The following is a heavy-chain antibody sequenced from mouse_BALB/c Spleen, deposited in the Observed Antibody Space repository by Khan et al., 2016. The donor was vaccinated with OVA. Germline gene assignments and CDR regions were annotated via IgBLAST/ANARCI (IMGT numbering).Heavy chain of an antibody. Sequence: VQLQQSGADLAKPGASVKMSCTASGYTFTTYWIHWIKQRPGQGLEWIGYINPSTGYTEYNKNFKDQATLTADESSSTAYMQLNSLTSADSAVYYCARRGVYGLFAYWGQGTLVTVSA. J-gene: IGHJ3*01. CDR3: ARRGVYGLFAY. V-gene: IGHV1-7*01. D-gene: IGHD2-10*02. CDR2: INPSTGYT. CDR1: GYTFTTYW.